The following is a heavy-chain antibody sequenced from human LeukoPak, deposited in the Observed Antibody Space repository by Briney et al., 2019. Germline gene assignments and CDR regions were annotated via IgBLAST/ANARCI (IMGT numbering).Heavy chain of an antibody. Sequence: GGSLRLSCTASGFTFGDYAMSWVRQAPGKGLEWVGFIRSKAYGGTTEYAASVKGRFTISRDDSKSIANLQMNSLKTEDTAVYYCTRTPWGYQLSNPLYYFDYWGQGTLVTVSS. CDR3: TRTPWGYQLSNPLYYFDY. V-gene: IGHV3-49*04. CDR2: IRSKAYGGTT. J-gene: IGHJ4*02. D-gene: IGHD2-2*01. CDR1: GFTFGDYA.